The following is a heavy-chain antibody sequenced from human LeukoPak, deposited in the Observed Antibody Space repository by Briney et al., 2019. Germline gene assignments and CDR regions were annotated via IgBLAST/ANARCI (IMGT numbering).Heavy chain of an antibody. D-gene: IGHD3-10*01. V-gene: IGHV4-31*03. CDR1: GGSISSGGHF. CDR3: ARGYNRFGDLGWFDP. Sequence: PSETLSLTCTVSGGSISSGGHFWSWIRQHPGKGLEWIGHIYYSGTTYYNPSLKSRLTISVDTSENQFSLKVNSVTAADTAVYYCARGYNRFGDLGWFDPWGQGTQVSVPS. J-gene: IGHJ5*02. CDR2: IYYSGTT.